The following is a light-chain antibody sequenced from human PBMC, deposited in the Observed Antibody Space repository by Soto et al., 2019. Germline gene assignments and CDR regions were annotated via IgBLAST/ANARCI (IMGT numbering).Light chain of an antibody. J-gene: IGLJ1*01. CDR2: ANT. V-gene: IGLV1-40*01. Sequence: QSVVTQPPSVSGAPGQRVTISCTGSSSSIGAGYDVHWYQQLPGTAPKLLIYANTNRPSGVPGRFSGSKSGTSASLAITGLQAEDEADYYCQSYDSSLSGYVFGTGTKVTVL. CDR3: QSYDSSLSGYV. CDR1: SSSIGAGYD.